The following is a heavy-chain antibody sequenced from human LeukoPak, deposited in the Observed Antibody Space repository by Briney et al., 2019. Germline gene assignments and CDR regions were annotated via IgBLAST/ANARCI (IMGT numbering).Heavy chain of an antibody. CDR2: ISAYNGNT. CDR1: GYTFTSYG. Sequence: ASVKVSCKASGYTFTSYGISWVRQAPGQGLEWMGWISAYNGNTNYAQKLQGRVTMTTDTSTSTAYMELRSLRSDDTPVYYCARVPSSSWRYYFAYWGQGTLVTVSS. D-gene: IGHD6-13*01. CDR3: ARVPSSSWRYYFAY. V-gene: IGHV1-18*01. J-gene: IGHJ4*02.